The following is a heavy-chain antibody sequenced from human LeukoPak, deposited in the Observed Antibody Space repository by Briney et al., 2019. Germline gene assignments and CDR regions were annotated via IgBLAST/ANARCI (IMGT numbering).Heavy chain of an antibody. CDR2: MNPNSGNT. CDR3: ARGDIVVVPAAIFRYYHYGMDV. V-gene: IGHV1-8*01. Sequence: ASVKVSCKASGYTFTSYDINWVRQATGQGLEWMGWMNPNSGNTGYAQKFQGRVTMTRNTSISTAYMELSSLRSEDTAVYYCARGDIVVVPAAIFRYYHYGMDVWGQGTTVTVSS. J-gene: IGHJ6*02. D-gene: IGHD2-2*02. CDR1: GYTFTSYD.